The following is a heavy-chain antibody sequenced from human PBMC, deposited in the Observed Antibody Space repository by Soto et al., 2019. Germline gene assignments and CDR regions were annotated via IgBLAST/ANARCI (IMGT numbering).Heavy chain of an antibody. CDR2: ITDSGTGT. CDR3: AKGLINGRWYAED. CDR1: GFTFSSYV. Sequence: EVHLLESGGGLVHPGESLRLSCGASGFTFSSYVMTWVRQAPGKGLEWVSCITDSGTGTYYADSVKGRFTISRDNSKNTIYLQMNNLRAEDTGVYYCAKGLINGRWYAEDWGQGTLVTVSS. J-gene: IGHJ4*02. V-gene: IGHV3-23*01. D-gene: IGHD6-13*01.